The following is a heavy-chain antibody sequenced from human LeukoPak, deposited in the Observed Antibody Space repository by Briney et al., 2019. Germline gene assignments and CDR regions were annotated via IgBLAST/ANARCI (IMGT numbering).Heavy chain of an antibody. Sequence: PGGSLRLSCAASGFTFSNYVMHWVRQAPGKGLEWVAVISYDGTNKYYADSVKGRFTVSRDNSKNTMYLQMNSLRAEDTAVYYCARERVGGAFDIWGQGTMVTVSS. CDR2: ISYDGTNK. V-gene: IGHV3-30-3*01. D-gene: IGHD3-10*01. CDR1: GFTFSNYV. CDR3: ARERVGGAFDI. J-gene: IGHJ3*02.